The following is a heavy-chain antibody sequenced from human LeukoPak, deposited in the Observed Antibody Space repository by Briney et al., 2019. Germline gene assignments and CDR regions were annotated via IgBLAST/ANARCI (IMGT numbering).Heavy chain of an antibody. V-gene: IGHV4-34*01. CDR3: ARDLGLWFGELDY. D-gene: IGHD3-10*01. J-gene: IGHJ4*02. CDR1: GGSFSGYY. Sequence: SETLSLTCAVYGGSFSGYYWSWIRQPPGKGLEWIGEINHRGTTHYNPSLKSRVNISADTSKNQFSLHLDSVTAADTAVYYCARDLGLWFGELDYWGQGTLVTVSS. CDR2: INHRGTT.